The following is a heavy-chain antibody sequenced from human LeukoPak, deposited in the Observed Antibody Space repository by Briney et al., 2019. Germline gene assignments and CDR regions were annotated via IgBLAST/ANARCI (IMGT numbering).Heavy chain of an antibody. CDR2: ISGSGGST. Sequence: GGSLRLSCAASGFTFSSYAMSWVRQAPGKGLEWVSAISGSGGSTYYADSVKGRFTISRDNSKNTLYLQMNSLRAEDTAVYYCAKEFGTMVRGVIDHFDYWGQGTLVTVSS. CDR1: GFTFSSYA. CDR3: AKEFGTMVRGVIDHFDY. V-gene: IGHV3-23*01. J-gene: IGHJ4*02. D-gene: IGHD3-10*01.